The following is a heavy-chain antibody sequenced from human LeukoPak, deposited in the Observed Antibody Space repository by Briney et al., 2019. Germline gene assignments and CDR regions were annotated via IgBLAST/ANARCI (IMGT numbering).Heavy chain of an antibody. Sequence: PSETLSLTCTVSGGSISSYYWSWIRQPPGKGLEWIGYIYYSGSTNYNPSLKSRVTISVDTSKNQFSLKLSSVTAADTAVYYCARGVTRFDPWGQVTLVTVSS. CDR3: ARGVTRFDP. D-gene: IGHD3-10*01. CDR1: GGSISSYY. CDR2: IYYSGST. V-gene: IGHV4-59*01. J-gene: IGHJ5*02.